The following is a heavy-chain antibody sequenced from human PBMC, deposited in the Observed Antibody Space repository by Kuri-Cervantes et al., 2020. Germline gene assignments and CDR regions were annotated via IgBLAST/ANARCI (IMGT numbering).Heavy chain of an antibody. Sequence: SETLSLTCTVSGGSISSSSYYWGWIRQPPGKGLEWIGSIYYSGSTYYNPSLKSRVTISVDTSKNQFSLKLSSVTAADTAVYYCARSEVCGGDCYLDYWGQGTLVTVSS. CDR1: GGSISSSSYY. CDR2: IYYSGST. CDR3: ARSEVCGGDCYLDY. D-gene: IGHD2-21*02. V-gene: IGHV4-39*01. J-gene: IGHJ4*02.